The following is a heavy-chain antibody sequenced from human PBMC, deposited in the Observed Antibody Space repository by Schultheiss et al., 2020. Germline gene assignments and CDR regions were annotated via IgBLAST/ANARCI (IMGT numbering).Heavy chain of an antibody. CDR1: GFTFSSYS. CDR2: ISSSSSYI. D-gene: IGHD3-3*01. V-gene: IGHV3-21*01. J-gene: IGHJ4*02. CDR3: ARRGAYYDFWSGYPLGDFDY. Sequence: GSLRLSCAASGFTFSSYSMNWVRQAPGKGLEWVSSISSSSSYIYYADSVKGRFTISRDNAKNSLYLQMNSLRAEDTAVYYCARRGAYYDFWSGYPLGDFDYWGQGTLVTVSS.